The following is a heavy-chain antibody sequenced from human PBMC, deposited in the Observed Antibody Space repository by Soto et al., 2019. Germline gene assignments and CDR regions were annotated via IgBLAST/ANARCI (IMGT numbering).Heavy chain of an antibody. J-gene: IGHJ4*02. V-gene: IGHV1-69*17. Sequence: QVQLVQSGAGVKRPGSSVKVSCESSGDTFNSYVISWVRQAPGQGLKWMGGIIPIIGVTHYAQKFQGRVTISALSSTGTAYMELTNLGFEDTALYYCARESLGAKGADHWGQGTLVTVSS. CDR3: ARESLGAKGADH. D-gene: IGHD3-16*01. CDR1: GDTFNSYV. CDR2: IIPIIGVT.